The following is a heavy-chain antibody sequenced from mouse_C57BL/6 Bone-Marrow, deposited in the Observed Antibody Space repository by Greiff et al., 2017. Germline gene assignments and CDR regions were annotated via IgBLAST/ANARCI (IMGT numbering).Heavy chain of an antibody. J-gene: IGHJ3*01. CDR2: IDPSDSYT. V-gene: IGHV1-69*01. Sequence: QVQLQQPGAELVMPGASVKLSCKASGYTFTSYWMHWVKQRPGQGLEWIGEIDPSDSYTNYNQKFKGKSTLTVDKSSSTAYMQLSSLTSEDSAVYYGARGGSYYDYDVSWFAYWGQGTLVTVSA. D-gene: IGHD2-4*01. CDR3: ARGGSYYDYDVSWFAY. CDR1: GYTFTSYW.